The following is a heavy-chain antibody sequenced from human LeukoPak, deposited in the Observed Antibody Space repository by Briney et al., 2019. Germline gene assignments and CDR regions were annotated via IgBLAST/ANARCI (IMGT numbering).Heavy chain of an antibody. Sequence: SETLSLTCTVSGGSINGGNYYWTWLRQPAGKGLEWIGRISPSGSTYYNPSLKSRVTISVDTSKNQFSLKLSSVTAADTAVYYCARVLYYDSSGSPDYWGQGTLVTVSS. J-gene: IGHJ4*02. CDR1: GGSINGGNYY. CDR2: ISPSGST. CDR3: ARVLYYDSSGSPDY. V-gene: IGHV4-61*02. D-gene: IGHD3-22*01.